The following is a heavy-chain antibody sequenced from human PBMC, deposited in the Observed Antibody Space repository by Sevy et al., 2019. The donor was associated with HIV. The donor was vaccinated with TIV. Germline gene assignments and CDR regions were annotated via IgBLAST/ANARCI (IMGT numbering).Heavy chain of an antibody. V-gene: IGHV3-11*01. D-gene: IGHD4-17*01. Sequence: GGSLRLSCAASGFTFSDYYMSWIRQAPGKGLEWISYISGSDGTIYYADSVKGRFTISRDNAKNSLHPQMNSLRAEDTAVYYCARDHVKDGDLGDYYYYAMDVWGQGTTVTVSS. CDR2: ISGSDGTI. J-gene: IGHJ6*02. CDR3: ARDHVKDGDLGDYYYYAMDV. CDR1: GFTFSDYY.